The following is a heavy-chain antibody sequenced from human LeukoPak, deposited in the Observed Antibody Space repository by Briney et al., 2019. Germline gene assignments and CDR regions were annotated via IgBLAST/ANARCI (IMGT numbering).Heavy chain of an antibody. CDR2: ISWNSGTI. V-gene: IGHV3-9*01. D-gene: IGHD6-19*01. CDR3: AKPRIAVAANDAFDI. CDR1: GFTFDDYA. J-gene: IGHJ3*02. Sequence: GGSLRLSCAASGFTFDDYAMHWVRQAPGKGLEWVSGISWNSGTIGYADSVKGRFTISRDNAKNFLYLRMNSLRAEDTALYYCAKPRIAVAANDAFDIWGPGTMVTVSS.